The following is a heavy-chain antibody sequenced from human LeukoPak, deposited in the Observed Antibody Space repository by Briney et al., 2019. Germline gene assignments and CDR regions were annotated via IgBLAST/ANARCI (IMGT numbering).Heavy chain of an antibody. Sequence: GGSLRLSCAASGFTFSSCALHWVRQAPGKGLEWVAVISYGGSNKFYADSVKGRFTISRDNSKNTLYLQMNSLRAEDTAVYYCAKHGGGTTYYFDYWGQGTLVTVSS. CDR1: GFTFSSCA. J-gene: IGHJ4*02. V-gene: IGHV3-30-3*02. D-gene: IGHD3-16*01. CDR3: AKHGGGTTYYFDY. CDR2: ISYGGSNK.